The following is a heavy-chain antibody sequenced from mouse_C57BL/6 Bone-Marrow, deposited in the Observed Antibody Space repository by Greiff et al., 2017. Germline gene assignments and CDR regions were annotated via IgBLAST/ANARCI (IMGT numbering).Heavy chain of an antibody. J-gene: IGHJ3*01. CDR3: ARGAMIKGWFAY. CDR1: GYSITSGYY. V-gene: IGHV3-6*01. CDR2: ISYDGSN. Sequence: ESGPGLVKPSQSLSLTCSVTGYSITSGYYWNWIRQFPGNKLEWMGYISYDGSNNYNPSLKNRISITRDTSKNQFFLKLNSVTTEDTATXYCARGAMIKGWFAYWGQGTLVTVSA. D-gene: IGHD2-4*01.